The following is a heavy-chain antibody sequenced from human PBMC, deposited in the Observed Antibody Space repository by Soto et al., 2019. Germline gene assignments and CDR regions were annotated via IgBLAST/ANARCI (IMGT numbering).Heavy chain of an antibody. D-gene: IGHD3-22*01. CDR2: VKPDGSAT. J-gene: IGHJ6*02. V-gene: IGHV3-7*03. CDR3: ARDRERVTVNGGIALGAMEV. CDR1: GFTFNYYW. Sequence: GSLRLSCAASGFTFNYYWMTWVRQAPGKGLEWVANVKPDGSATFYADSLKGRFTISRDNAKNSVSLQMDRLRADDTAVYYCARDRERVTVNGGIALGAMEVWGHGTTVTVSS.